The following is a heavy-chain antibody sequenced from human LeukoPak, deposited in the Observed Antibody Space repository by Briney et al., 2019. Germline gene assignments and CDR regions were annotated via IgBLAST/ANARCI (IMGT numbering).Heavy chain of an antibody. Sequence: GGSLRLSCAASGFSFSTYWMSWVRQAPGKGLEWVANIKQDGREKYYVDSAKGRFTISRDNAKNSLYLQMNSLRAEDTAVYYCATDLGSSRPNFWGQGILVTVSS. D-gene: IGHD6-13*01. CDR2: IKQDGREK. CDR1: GFSFSTYW. V-gene: IGHV3-7*01. CDR3: ATDLGSSRPNF. J-gene: IGHJ4*02.